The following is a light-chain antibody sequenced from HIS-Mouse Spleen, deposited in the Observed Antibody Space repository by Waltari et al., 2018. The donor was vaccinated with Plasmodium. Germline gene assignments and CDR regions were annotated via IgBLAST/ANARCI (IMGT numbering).Light chain of an antibody. CDR1: QDISNY. CDR2: DAS. V-gene: IGKV1-33*01. J-gene: IGKJ2*01. CDR3: QQYDNLPYT. Sequence: SSLSASVGARVTITCQASQDISNYLNWYQQKPGKAPKLLIYDASNLETGVPSRFSGSGSGTDFTFTISSLQPEDIATYYCQQYDNLPYTFGQGTKLEIK.